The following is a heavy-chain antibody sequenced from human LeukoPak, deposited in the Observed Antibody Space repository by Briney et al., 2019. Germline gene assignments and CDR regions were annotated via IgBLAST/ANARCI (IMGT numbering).Heavy chain of an antibody. V-gene: IGHV4-59*01. J-gene: IGHJ4*01. D-gene: IGHD4-17*01. CDR1: GASITSYY. CDR2: IYNYGST. CDR3: ARGVGYGDSRHYDY. Sequence: SETLSLTCTVSGASITSYYWAWIRQSPEKGLEWIGYIYNYGSTKYEPSLKSRVSISDDTAKNQFSLNLKSVTAADTAVYYCARGVGYGDSRHYDYWGHGILVTVSS.